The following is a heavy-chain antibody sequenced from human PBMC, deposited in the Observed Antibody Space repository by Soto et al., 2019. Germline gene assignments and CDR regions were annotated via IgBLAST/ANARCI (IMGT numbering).Heavy chain of an antibody. Sequence: QVQLLQSGPEVKKPGASVKLSCKASGYTFRNYGINWVRQAPGQGLEWMGWISAYNGDTNYAQNFQGRATLATATPSRPTYLELRSLKSADTAMYYCARDVRPFVPSSENFDIWGQGTAVTVSS. CDR1: GYTFRNYG. D-gene: IGHD6-6*01. J-gene: IGHJ3*02. V-gene: IGHV1-18*01. CDR2: ISAYNGDT. CDR3: ARDVRPFVPSSENFDI.